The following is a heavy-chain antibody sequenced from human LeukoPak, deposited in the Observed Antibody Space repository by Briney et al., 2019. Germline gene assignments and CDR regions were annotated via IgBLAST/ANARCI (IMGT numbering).Heavy chain of an antibody. CDR2: INPSGGST. CDR1: GYTFTSYY. V-gene: IGHV1-46*01. Sequence: ASVKVSCKASGYTFTSYYMHWVRQSPGQGLEWMRIINPSGGSTSYAQKFQGRVTMTRDMSTSTVYMELSRLRSDDTAVYYCARVRYCSSTSCVLFDYWGQGTLVTVSS. J-gene: IGHJ4*02. CDR3: ARVRYCSSTSCVLFDY. D-gene: IGHD2-2*01.